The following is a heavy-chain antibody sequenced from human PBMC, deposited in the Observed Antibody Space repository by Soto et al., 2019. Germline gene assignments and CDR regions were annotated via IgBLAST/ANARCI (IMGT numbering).Heavy chain of an antibody. Sequence: EVQLVESGGGLXXXXXXLRLSCAASGFAVSSKYMTWVRQAPGKGLEWVSVIYGGGTTYYADSVKGRFTISRDTSKNTLYLQMNSLRAEATAVYYCVQTTGWPGFDFWGQGTLVTVSS. CDR3: VQTTGWPGFDF. V-gene: IGHV3-53*01. J-gene: IGHJ4*02. D-gene: IGHD6-19*01. CDR1: GFAVSSKY. CDR2: IYGGGTT.